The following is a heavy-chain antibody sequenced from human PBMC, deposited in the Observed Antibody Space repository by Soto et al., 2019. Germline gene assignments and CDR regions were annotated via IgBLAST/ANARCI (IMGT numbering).Heavy chain of an antibody. CDR3: ARDQEMATVRGFDY. Sequence: GGSLRLSCAASGFTFSSYAMHWVRQAPGKGLEWVAVISYDGSNKYYADSVKGRFTISRDNSKNTLYLQMNSLRAEDTAVYYCARDQEMATVRGFDYWGQGTLVTVSS. J-gene: IGHJ4*02. CDR1: GFTFSSYA. D-gene: IGHD3-10*01. CDR2: ISYDGSNK. V-gene: IGHV3-30-3*01.